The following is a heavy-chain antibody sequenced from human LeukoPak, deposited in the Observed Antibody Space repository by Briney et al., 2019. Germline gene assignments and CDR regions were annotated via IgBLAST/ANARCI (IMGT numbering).Heavy chain of an antibody. J-gene: IGHJ5*02. D-gene: IGHD6-6*01. V-gene: IGHV4-61*02. CDR2: IYTSGST. CDR1: GGSISSGSYY. CDR3: ARGLGSSSFNWFDP. Sequence: SETLSLTCTVSGGSISSGSYYWSWIRQPAGKGLEWIGRIYTSGSTNYNPSLKSRVTISVDTSKNQFSLKLSSVTAADTDVYYCARGLGSSSFNWFDPWGQGTLVTVSS.